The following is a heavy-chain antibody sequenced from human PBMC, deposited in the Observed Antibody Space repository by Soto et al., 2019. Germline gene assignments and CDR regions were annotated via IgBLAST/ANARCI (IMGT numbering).Heavy chain of an antibody. CDR1: EFTFSSYG. V-gene: IGHV3-33*01. Sequence: GGSLRLSCAASEFTFSSYGMHWVRQAPGKGLEWVAVIWYDGSNKYYADSVKGRFTISRDNSKNTLYLQMNSLRAEDTAVYYCARVFVVGVTIFGVGEYGMDVWGQGTTVTVSS. J-gene: IGHJ6*02. CDR3: ARVFVVGVTIFGVGEYGMDV. D-gene: IGHD3-3*01. CDR2: IWYDGSNK.